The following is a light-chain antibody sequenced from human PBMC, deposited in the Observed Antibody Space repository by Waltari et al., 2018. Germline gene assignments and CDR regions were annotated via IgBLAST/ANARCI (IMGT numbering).Light chain of an antibody. CDR3: QSYDSSLSGAYV. CDR1: DSNIGAGYA. Sequence: QSVLTQPPSVSGAPGQRVPISCTGRDSNIGAGYAVQWYHHLPGPAPNLLMYAYSIRPPGVPDRFPRSKSGTSVSLAITGLQGEDEADYYCQSYDSSLSGAYVFGTGTKVTVL. CDR2: AYS. J-gene: IGLJ1*01. V-gene: IGLV1-40*01.